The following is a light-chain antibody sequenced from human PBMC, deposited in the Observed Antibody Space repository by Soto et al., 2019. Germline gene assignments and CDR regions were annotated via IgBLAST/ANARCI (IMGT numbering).Light chain of an antibody. V-gene: IGLV2-14*01. CDR3: ASFRSGTILV. CDR2: EVN. CDR1: RTDIGDSNF. J-gene: IGLJ1*01. Sequence: QSALTQPASVSGSPGQSVTISCTGPRTDIGDSNFISWYQQSPGKAPRLLLYEVNNRPSGVSRRFSGSKAGNTASLTISGLLEDDEADYFCASFRSGTILVFGSGTKLTVL.